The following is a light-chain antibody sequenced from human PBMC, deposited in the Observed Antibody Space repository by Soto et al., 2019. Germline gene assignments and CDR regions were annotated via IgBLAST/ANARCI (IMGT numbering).Light chain of an antibody. Sequence: DIQMTQSPSTLSASVGDRVTITCRASQSINNYLAWYQQKPGKAPKLLIYKAATLESGVPSRFSGSGSGTEFHLSISSLQPDDFATYYCQQYESFPRTFGQGTKVEIK. CDR3: QQYESFPRT. V-gene: IGKV1-5*03. J-gene: IGKJ1*01. CDR2: KAA. CDR1: QSINNY.